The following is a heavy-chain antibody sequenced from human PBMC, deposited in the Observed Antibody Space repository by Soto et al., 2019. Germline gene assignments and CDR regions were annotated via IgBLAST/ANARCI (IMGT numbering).Heavy chain of an antibody. J-gene: IGHJ3*02. CDR3: ARDLRGIVGASHDAFDI. D-gene: IGHD1-26*01. CDR2: INPNSGGT. Sequence: ASVKVSCKASGYTFTGYYMHWVRQAPGQGLEWMGWINPNSGGTNYAQKFQGRVTMTRDTSISTAYMELSRLRSDDTAVYYCARDLRGIVGASHDAFDIWGQGTMVTVSS. CDR1: GYTFTGYY. V-gene: IGHV1-2*02.